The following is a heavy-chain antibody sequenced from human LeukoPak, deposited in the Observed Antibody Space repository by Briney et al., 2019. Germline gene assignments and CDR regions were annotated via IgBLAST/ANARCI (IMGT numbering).Heavy chain of an antibody. CDR1: GGSISSGGYY. J-gene: IGHJ4*02. Sequence: PSETLSLTCTVSGGSISSGGYYWSWIRQHPGKGLEWIGYIYYSGSTYYNPSLKSRVTISVDTSKNQFSLKLSSVTAADTAVYYCARAGTSGYSSGWEDFDYWGQGTLVTVSS. CDR3: ARAGTSGYSSGWEDFDY. V-gene: IGHV4-31*03. D-gene: IGHD6-19*01. CDR2: IYYSGST.